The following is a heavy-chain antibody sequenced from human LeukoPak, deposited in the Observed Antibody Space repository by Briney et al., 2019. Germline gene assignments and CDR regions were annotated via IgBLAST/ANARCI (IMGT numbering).Heavy chain of an antibody. D-gene: IGHD6-19*01. CDR2: IYYSGST. CDR3: ARESQQQGLAPKIIDY. Sequence: SETLSLTCTVSGGSISSYYWSWIRQPPGKGLEWIGYIYYSGSTNYNPSLKSRVTISLDTPKNQFSLKLSAVSAADTAVYYCARESQQQGLAPKIIDYWGQGTLVTVSS. J-gene: IGHJ4*02. V-gene: IGHV4-59*01. CDR1: GGSISSYY.